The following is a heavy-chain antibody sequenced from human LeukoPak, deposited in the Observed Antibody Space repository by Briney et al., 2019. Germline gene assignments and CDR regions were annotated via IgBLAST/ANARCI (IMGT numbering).Heavy chain of an antibody. CDR3: ARVVDLDY. V-gene: IGHV3-48*04. CDR1: GFTFSNYN. J-gene: IGHJ4*02. CDR2: ISSSGSTI. D-gene: IGHD2-15*01. Sequence: PGGSLRLSCAASGFTFSNYNMNWVRQAPGKGLEGVSYISSSGSTIVYADPVKGRFTISRDNAKNSLYLQMNSLRAEDTAVYYCARVVDLDYWGQGTLVTVSS.